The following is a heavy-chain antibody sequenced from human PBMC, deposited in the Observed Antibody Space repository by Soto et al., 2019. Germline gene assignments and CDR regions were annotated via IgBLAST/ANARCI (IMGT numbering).Heavy chain of an antibody. Sequence: SETLSLTCLVPGFPISSTYSWGWIRQPPGKGLEWIGSISHSGTTSYSPSLTSRVSISVDTSKNQVSLKLTSVTAADTAVYFCARVTMVIRDSDHFGVDVWGHGTTVTVSS. CDR3: ARVTMVIRDSDHFGVDV. D-gene: IGHD4-17*01. CDR1: GFPISSTYS. V-gene: IGHV4-38-2*02. CDR2: ISHSGTT. J-gene: IGHJ6*02.